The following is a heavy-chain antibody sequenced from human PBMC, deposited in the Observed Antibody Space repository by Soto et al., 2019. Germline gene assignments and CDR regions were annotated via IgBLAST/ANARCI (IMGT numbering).Heavy chain of an antibody. V-gene: IGHV4-59*01. CDR2: IYYSGST. J-gene: IGHJ4*02. CDR1: GGSISSYY. Sequence: SETLSLTWTVSGGSISSYYWIWIRQPPGKGLEWIGYIYYSGSTNYNPSLKSRVTISVDTSKNQFSLKLSSVTAADTAVYYCASDTPLAGLGVDYWGQGTLITVSS. CDR3: ASDTPLAGLGVDY. D-gene: IGHD3-16*01.